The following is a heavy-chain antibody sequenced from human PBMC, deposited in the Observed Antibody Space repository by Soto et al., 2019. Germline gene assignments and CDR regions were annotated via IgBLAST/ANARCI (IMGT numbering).Heavy chain of an antibody. Sequence: SETLSLTCSISGDSMSRSFYWGWIRQPPGKGLEWIGSISYRGSTYYNPSLKSRVTISVDTSKNQFSLRLRSLTAADTAVFYCARQLRHVVRVTATGGGLDHWGQGHVVTVSS. CDR1: GDSMSRSFY. J-gene: IGHJ4*02. V-gene: IGHV4-39*01. CDR2: ISYRGST. CDR3: ARQLRHVVRVTATGGGLDH. D-gene: IGHD2-21*02.